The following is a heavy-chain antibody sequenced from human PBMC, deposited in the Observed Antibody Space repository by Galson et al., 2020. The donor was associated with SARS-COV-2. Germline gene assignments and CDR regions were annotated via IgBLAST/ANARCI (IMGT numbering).Heavy chain of an antibody. CDR1: GYSFTTFG. Sequence: ASVISCKASGYSFTTFGISWVRQAPGKGLAWMGWINPYNGNTYHAQKFQDRVTMTTDTSTSTAYMELRSLRSDDTAVYYCAREGAGGYKCYWGQGTLVTVSS. CDR2: INPYNGNT. CDR3: AREGAGGYKCY. D-gene: IGHD1-26*01. V-gene: IGHV1-18*04. J-gene: IGHJ4*02.